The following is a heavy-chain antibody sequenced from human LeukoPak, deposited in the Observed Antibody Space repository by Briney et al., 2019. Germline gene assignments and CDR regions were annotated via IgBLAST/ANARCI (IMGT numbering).Heavy chain of an antibody. CDR3: ARDQGLLDAFDI. D-gene: IGHD2/OR15-2a*01. J-gene: IGHJ3*02. CDR1: GGSISSSSYY. V-gene: IGHV4-39*07. CDR2: IYYSGST. Sequence: KPSETLSLTCTVSGGSISSSSYYWGWIRQPPGKGLEWIGSIYYSGSTYYNPSLKSRVTISVDTSKNQFSLKLSSVTAADTAVYYCARDQGLLDAFDIWGQGTMVTVFS.